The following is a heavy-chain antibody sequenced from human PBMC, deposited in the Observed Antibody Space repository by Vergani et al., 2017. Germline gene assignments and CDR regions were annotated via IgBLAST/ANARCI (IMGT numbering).Heavy chain of an antibody. CDR3: ARDTVMERAPGAFDI. V-gene: IGHV4-34*01. J-gene: IGHJ3*02. Sequence: QVQLQQWGAGLLKPSETLSLTCAVYGGSFSGYYWSWIRQPPGKGLEWIGEINHSGSTNYNPSLKSRVTISVDTSKNQFSLKLSSVTAADTAVYYCARDTVMERAPGAFDIWGQGTMVTVSS. D-gene: IGHD4-17*01. CDR2: INHSGST. CDR1: GGSFSGYY.